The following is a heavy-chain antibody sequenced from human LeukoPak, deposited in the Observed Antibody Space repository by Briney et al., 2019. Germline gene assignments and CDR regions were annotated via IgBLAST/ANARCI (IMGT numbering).Heavy chain of an antibody. D-gene: IGHD4-23*01. CDR3: ATLTTVVTAYYFDY. V-gene: IGHV4-30-4*08. CDR1: GGSISSGDYY. CDR2: IYHSGST. J-gene: IGHJ4*02. Sequence: SETLSLTCTVSGGSISSGDYYWSWIRQPPGKGLEWIGYIYHSGSTDYNPSLKSRVTISVDTSKSQFSLKLTSVTAADTAVYYCATLTTVVTAYYFDYWGQGTLVTVSS.